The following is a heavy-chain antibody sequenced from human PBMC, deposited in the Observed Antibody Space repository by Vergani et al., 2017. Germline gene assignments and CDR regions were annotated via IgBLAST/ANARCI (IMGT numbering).Heavy chain of an antibody. CDR2: VYYSGST. D-gene: IGHD2-15*01. CDR3: ARDLRVGAAGWFDP. Sequence: QVQLQESGPGLVKPSETLSLTCTVSGGSISSYYWSWIRQPPGKGLEWIGYVYYSGSTNYNPSLNSRVTISVDTSKNQFSLKLSSVTAADTAVCYCARDLRVGAAGWFDPWGQGTLVTVSS. V-gene: IGHV4-59*01. CDR1: GGSISSYY. J-gene: IGHJ5*02.